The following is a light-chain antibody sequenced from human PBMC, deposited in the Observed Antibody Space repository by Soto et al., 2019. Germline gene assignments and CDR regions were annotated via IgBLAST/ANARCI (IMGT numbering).Light chain of an antibody. CDR2: GAS. V-gene: IGKV3-15*01. CDR3: QQYNNWPRT. Sequence: EIVLTHSPGTLSLSPGERATLSFRASQSVSSSYLAWYQQKPGQAPRLLIYGASTRATGIPVRFSGSGSGTEFTLTISSLQSEDFAIYYCQQYNNWPRTFGQGTKVDI. J-gene: IGKJ1*01. CDR1: QSVSSSY.